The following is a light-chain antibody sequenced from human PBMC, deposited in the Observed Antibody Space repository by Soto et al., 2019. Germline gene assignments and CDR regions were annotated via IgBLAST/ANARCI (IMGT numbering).Light chain of an antibody. Sequence: EIVLTQSPGTLSLSPGERATLSCRASQSVSSNYLAWYQQKPGQAPRLLIYDASGRATGIPDRFSGSGSGTDFTLTISRLEPEDSAVYYCQQYGGSPSITFGQGTRLEIK. V-gene: IGKV3-20*01. CDR2: DAS. CDR1: QSVSSNY. J-gene: IGKJ5*01. CDR3: QQYGGSPSIT.